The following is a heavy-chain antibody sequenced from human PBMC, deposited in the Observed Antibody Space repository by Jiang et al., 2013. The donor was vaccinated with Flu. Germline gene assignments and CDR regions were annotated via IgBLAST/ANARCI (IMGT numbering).Heavy chain of an antibody. CDR3: ARDGLFGEFTSPTTDNWFDP. CDR2: IIPILGIA. CDR1: GGTFSSYA. D-gene: IGHD3-10*02. Sequence: EVKKPGSSVKVSCKASGGTFSSYAISWVRQAPGQGLEWMGGIIPILGIANYAQKFQGRVTITADKSTSTAYMELSSLRSEDTAVYYCARDGLFGEFTSPTTDNWFDPWGQGTLVTVSS. V-gene: IGHV1-69*04. J-gene: IGHJ5*02.